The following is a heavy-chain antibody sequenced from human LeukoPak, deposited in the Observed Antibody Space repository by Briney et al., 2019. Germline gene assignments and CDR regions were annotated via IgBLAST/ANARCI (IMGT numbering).Heavy chain of an antibody. Sequence: GGSLRLSCAASGFTFSSFGMHWVRQAPGKGLELVAVIWYDGSDKYYADSVKGRFTISRDNSKNTLYLQMNSLRAEDTAVYYCAKIPEIYSSGWYYFDHWGQGTLVTVSS. CDR2: IWYDGSDK. CDR3: AKIPEIYSSGWYYFDH. D-gene: IGHD6-19*01. CDR1: GFTFSSFG. J-gene: IGHJ4*02. V-gene: IGHV3-33*06.